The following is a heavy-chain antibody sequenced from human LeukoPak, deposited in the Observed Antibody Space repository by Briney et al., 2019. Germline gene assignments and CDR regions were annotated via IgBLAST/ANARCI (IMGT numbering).Heavy chain of an antibody. CDR2: VSYSGGT. CDR3: ARGVFRCLEAKDV. J-gene: IGHJ6*04. D-gene: IGHD3-3*01. Sequence: SQTLSLTCTVSGASISSADYYWSWIRQPPGKGLEWIGYVSYSGGTYYNPSLKSRVTISVDTSRNQFSLKLNSVTAADTAVYYCARGVFRCLEAKDVWGKGTTVTVSS. CDR1: GASISSADYY. V-gene: IGHV4-30-4*08.